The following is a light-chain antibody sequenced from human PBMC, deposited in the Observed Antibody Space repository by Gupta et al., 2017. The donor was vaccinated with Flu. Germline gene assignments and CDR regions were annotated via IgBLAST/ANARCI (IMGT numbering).Light chain of an antibody. CDR3: RQPNGVT. V-gene: IGKV3-11*01. Sequence: SPGERPTLSCQANESVRINLAWYQPKPCQAPRLLIYDASNSATGDPARFRGCGSGTDFTLTISSLEPEDFAVYFCRQPNGVTFGGGTKVEIK. CDR1: ESVRIN. J-gene: IGKJ4*01. CDR2: DAS.